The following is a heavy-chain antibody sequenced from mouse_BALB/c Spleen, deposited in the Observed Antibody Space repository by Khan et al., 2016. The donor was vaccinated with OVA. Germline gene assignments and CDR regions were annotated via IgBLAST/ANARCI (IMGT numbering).Heavy chain of an antibody. CDR3: ARTARIKY. D-gene: IGHD1-2*01. Sequence: EVQLQESGPGLVKPSQSLSLTCTVTGYSITSGYGWNWIRQFPGNKLEWMGYISYSGSTNYNPSLKSRISITRDTSKNQYFLQLNSVTTEDTATXYCARTARIKYWGQGTTLTVSA. J-gene: IGHJ2*01. CDR2: ISYSGST. CDR1: GYSITSGYG. V-gene: IGHV3-2*02.